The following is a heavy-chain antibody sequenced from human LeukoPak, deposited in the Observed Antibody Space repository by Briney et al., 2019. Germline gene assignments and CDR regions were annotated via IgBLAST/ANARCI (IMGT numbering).Heavy chain of an antibody. V-gene: IGHV1-18*01. CDR2: ISAYNGNT. D-gene: IGHD3-9*01. CDR3: ARGRYDILTQRLYYYYYAMDV. Sequence: ASVKVSCKASGYTFTSYGISWVRQAPGQGLEWMGWISAYNGNTNYAQKLQGRVTMTTDTSTSTAYMELRSLRSDDTAVYYCARGRYDILTQRLYYYYYAMDVWGQGTTVTVSS. CDR1: GYTFTSYG. J-gene: IGHJ6*02.